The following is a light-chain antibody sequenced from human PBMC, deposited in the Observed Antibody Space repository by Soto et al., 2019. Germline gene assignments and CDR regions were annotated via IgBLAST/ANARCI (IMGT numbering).Light chain of an antibody. CDR1: SSDVGGYNY. Sequence: QSALTQPASVSVSPGQSITISCAGSSSDVGGYNYVSWYQQHPDKAPKLMIYGVINRPSGVSNRFSGSKSGNTASLTISGLQAEDEADYYCTSYTNSDTWVFGGGTKLTVL. CDR3: TSYTNSDTWV. J-gene: IGLJ3*02. V-gene: IGLV2-14*01. CDR2: GVI.